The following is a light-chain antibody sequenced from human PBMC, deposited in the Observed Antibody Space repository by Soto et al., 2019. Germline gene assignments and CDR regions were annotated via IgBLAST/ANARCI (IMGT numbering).Light chain of an antibody. Sequence: QSVLTQPASVSGSPGQSITISCTGTSSDVGRYNLLSWYQQHPGKAPKLMIYEGTKRPSGVSNRFSGSKSGNTASLTISGLQAEDEADYYCCSYADSSTYVLFGGGTKLTVL. V-gene: IGLV2-23*01. CDR3: CSYADSSTYVL. J-gene: IGLJ2*01. CDR1: SSDVGRYNL. CDR2: EGT.